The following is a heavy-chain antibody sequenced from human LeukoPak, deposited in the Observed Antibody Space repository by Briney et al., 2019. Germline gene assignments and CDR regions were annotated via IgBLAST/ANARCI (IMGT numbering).Heavy chain of an antibody. CDR3: ARVSAAGTGFLDL. J-gene: IGHJ2*01. CDR2: IKQDGSAQ. CDR1: GFTVSGYW. D-gene: IGHD6-13*01. V-gene: IGHV3-7*01. Sequence: GGSLRLSCAASGFTVSGYWMSWVRQAPGKGLEGLPNIKQDGSAQNYVDSVKGRLTTSRDNAKNSLFLQMNSLRVEDTALYYCARVSAAGTGFLDLWGRGTLVLVSA.